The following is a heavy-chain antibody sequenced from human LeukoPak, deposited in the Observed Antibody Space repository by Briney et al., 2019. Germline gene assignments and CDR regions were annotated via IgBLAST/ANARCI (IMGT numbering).Heavy chain of an antibody. J-gene: IGHJ4*02. CDR3: AAGTFEDRSGYSLDY. CDR1: GFAFISSA. D-gene: IGHD3-22*01. CDR2: IVVGSGNT. Sequence: ASVKVSCKPSGFAFISSAVQWVRQARGQRLEWIGWIVVGSGNTNYAQKFQERVTITRDLSTSTAYMELISLRSDDTAVYYCAAGTFEDRSGYSLDYWGQGTLVTVSS. V-gene: IGHV1-58*01.